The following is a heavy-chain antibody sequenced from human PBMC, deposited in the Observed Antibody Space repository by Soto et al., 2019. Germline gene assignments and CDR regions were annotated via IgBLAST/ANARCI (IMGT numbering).Heavy chain of an antibody. J-gene: IGHJ4*02. CDR1: GFTFSNHA. CDR3: ERHVTD. D-gene: IGHD4-4*01. CDR2: FTTSGDFT. V-gene: IGHV3-23*01. Sequence: EVQLLDSGGALVQPGGSLRLSCATSGFTFSNHAMSWVRQAPGKGLEWVSTFTTSGDFTYYADSVKGRFTTSRDNSKSTLYMQMNSPKVKDTAVYYCERHVTDWRQGTLVTVSS.